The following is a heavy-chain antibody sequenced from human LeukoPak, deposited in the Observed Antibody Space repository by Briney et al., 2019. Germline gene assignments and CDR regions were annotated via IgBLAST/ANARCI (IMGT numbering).Heavy chain of an antibody. CDR3: AKDRSCTNDICHGDFDY. CDR1: GFTFSSYA. V-gene: IGHV3-23*01. J-gene: IGHJ4*02. D-gene: IGHD2-8*01. Sequence: GGSLRLSCAASGFTFSSYAVSWVRQAPGKGLEWVSSISGSGGSTYSADSVKGRFTISRDNSKNTLYLQMNSLRAEDTALYYCAKDRSCTNDICHGDFDYWGQGTPVTVSS. CDR2: ISGSGGST.